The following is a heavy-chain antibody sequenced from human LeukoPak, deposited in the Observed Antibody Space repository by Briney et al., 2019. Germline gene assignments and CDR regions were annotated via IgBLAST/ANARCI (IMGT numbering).Heavy chain of an antibody. D-gene: IGHD6-6*01. Sequence: GALRLSCAASGFTFSSYAMSWVRQAPGKGLEWVSAISGSGGSTYYADSVKGRFTISRDNSKNTLYLQMNSLRAEDTAVYYCAKGVYSSSYGMDVWGQGTLVTVSS. J-gene: IGHJ6*02. CDR3: AKGVYSSSYGMDV. CDR2: ISGSGGST. CDR1: GFTFSSYA. V-gene: IGHV3-23*01.